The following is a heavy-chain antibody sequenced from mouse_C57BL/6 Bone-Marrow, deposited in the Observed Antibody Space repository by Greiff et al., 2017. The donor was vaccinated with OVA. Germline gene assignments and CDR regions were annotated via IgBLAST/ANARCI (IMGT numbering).Heavy chain of an antibody. CDR2: ISGGGGNT. CDR3: ARQKSTMVSYFDD. Sequence: EVQVVESGGGLVKPGGSLKLSCAASGFTFSSYTMPWVRQTPEKSLEWVATISGGGGNTYYPDSVKGRFTLSRDNAKNTLYLQMSSLRAEDAALDYCARQKSTMVSYFDDWGKGTTLTVSS. D-gene: IGHD2-2*01. CDR1: GFTFSSYT. V-gene: IGHV5-9*01. J-gene: IGHJ2*01.